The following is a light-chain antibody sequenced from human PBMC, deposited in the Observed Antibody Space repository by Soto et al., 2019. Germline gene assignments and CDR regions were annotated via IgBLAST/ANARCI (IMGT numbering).Light chain of an antibody. Sequence: EVVMTQSPDTLSVSPGERVTLSCRASQSLRSNLAWYQQKPGQAPRLLIYGASTRATGIPARFSGSGSGTEFTLTISILQSEDFAVYYCQQYNNFWTFGQGTKVEIK. CDR3: QQYNNFWT. CDR2: GAS. J-gene: IGKJ1*01. CDR1: QSLRSN. V-gene: IGKV3-15*01.